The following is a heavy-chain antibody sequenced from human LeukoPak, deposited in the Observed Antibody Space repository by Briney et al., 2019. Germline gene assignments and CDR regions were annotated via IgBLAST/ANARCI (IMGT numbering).Heavy chain of an antibody. V-gene: IGHV3-23*01. Sequence: PGGTLRLSCAASGFTFSSYGMSWVRQAPGKGLEWVSAISGSGGSAYYADSVKGRFTISRDNSKNTLYLQMNSLRAEDTAVYYCAKISQNFGTSPDVWGKGTTVTVSS. CDR2: ISGSGGSA. CDR3: AKISQNFGTSPDV. CDR1: GFTFSSYG. D-gene: IGHD3-10*01. J-gene: IGHJ6*04.